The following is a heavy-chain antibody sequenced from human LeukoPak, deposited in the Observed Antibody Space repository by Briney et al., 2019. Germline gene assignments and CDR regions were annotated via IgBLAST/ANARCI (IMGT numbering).Heavy chain of an antibody. Sequence: ASVTVSCKASGYTFTSYYMHWVRQAPGQGLEWMGIINPSGGSTSYAQKFQGRVTMTRDTSTSTVYMELSSLRSEDTAVYYCARGGRITMIVVVPGSYYFDYWGQGTLVTVSS. CDR3: ARGGRITMIVVVPGSYYFDY. V-gene: IGHV1-46*01. CDR2: INPSGGST. D-gene: IGHD3-22*01. J-gene: IGHJ4*02. CDR1: GYTFTSYY.